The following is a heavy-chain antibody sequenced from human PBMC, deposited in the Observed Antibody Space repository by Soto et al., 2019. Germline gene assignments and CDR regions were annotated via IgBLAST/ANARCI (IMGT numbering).Heavy chain of an antibody. CDR2: ISSSGSHK. Sequence: EEQLVESGGGLVEPGGSLRLSCAASGITFSNYYMNWIRQAPGKGLEWVSSISSSGSHKFYADFVQGRFTISRDNARNSLYLQMNSLRAEDTALSYCVGTYDSLDYWGQGTRVTVSS. D-gene: IGHD3-22*01. CDR3: VGTYDSLDY. V-gene: IGHV3-21*01. CDR1: GITFSNYY. J-gene: IGHJ4*02.